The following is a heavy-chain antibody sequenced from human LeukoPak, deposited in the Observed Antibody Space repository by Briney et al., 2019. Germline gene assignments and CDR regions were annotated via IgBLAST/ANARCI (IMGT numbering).Heavy chain of an antibody. D-gene: IGHD3-3*01. V-gene: IGHV3-48*01. CDR3: ARDVANHITIFGLSLLYYMDV. Sequence: SGGSLRLSCAASGFTFSSYSMNWVRQAPGKGLEWVSYISSSSSTIYYADSVKGRFTISRDNAKNSLYLQMNSLRAEDTAVYYCARDVANHITIFGLSLLYYMDVWGKGTTVTVSS. CDR1: GFTFSSYS. CDR2: ISSSSSTI. J-gene: IGHJ6*03.